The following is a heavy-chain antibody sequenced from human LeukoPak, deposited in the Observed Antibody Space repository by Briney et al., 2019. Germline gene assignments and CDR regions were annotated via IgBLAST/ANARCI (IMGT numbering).Heavy chain of an antibody. CDR3: ARSDYGDYRFGY. Sequence: SVKVSCKASGGTFSSYAISWVRQAPGQGLEWMGGIIPIFGTANYAQKFQGRVTITTDESTSTAYMELSSLRSEDTAVYYCARSDYGDYRFGYWGQGTLVTVSS. CDR1: GGTFSSYA. D-gene: IGHD4-17*01. V-gene: IGHV1-69*05. CDR2: IIPIFGTA. J-gene: IGHJ4*02.